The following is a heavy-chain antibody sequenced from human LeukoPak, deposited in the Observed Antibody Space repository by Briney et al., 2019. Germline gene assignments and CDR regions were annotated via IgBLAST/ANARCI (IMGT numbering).Heavy chain of an antibody. CDR1: GFTFSDYY. V-gene: IGHV3-11*04. Sequence: GGSLRLSCAASGFTFSDYYMSWIRQAPGKGLEWVSYISSSGSTIYYADSVKGRFTTSRDNAKNSLYLQMNSLRAEDTAVYYCARDGRPYYGSPPDLDYWGQGTLVTVSS. J-gene: IGHJ4*02. CDR3: ARDGRPYYGSPPDLDY. D-gene: IGHD3-10*01. CDR2: ISSSGSTI.